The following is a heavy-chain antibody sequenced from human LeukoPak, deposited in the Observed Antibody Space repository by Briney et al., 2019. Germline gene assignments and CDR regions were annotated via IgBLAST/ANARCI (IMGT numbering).Heavy chain of an antibody. CDR2: IYYSGST. CDR3: ARETRYTDV. J-gene: IGHJ6*03. Sequence: SETLSLTCTVSGGSISSYYWSWIRQPPGKRLEWIGYIYYSGSTNYNPSLKSRVTISVDTSKNQFSLKLSSVTAADTAVYYRARETRYTDVWGKGTTLTVSS. CDR1: GGSISSYY. V-gene: IGHV4-59*01.